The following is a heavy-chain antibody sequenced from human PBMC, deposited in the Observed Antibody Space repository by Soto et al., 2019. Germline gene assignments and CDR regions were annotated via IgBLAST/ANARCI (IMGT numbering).Heavy chain of an antibody. V-gene: IGHV5-51*01. J-gene: IGHJ5*02. D-gene: IGHD4-17*01. Sequence: PGESLKISCKGSGYSFSSWWIAWVRQMPGKGPEYMGIIYPSDSQTRYSPSFQGQVTISADKSISTAYLQWSSLKASDTAIYYCARHGFYGDYSSNYFDPWGQGTLVTVSS. CDR1: GYSFSSWW. CDR2: IYPSDSQT. CDR3: ARHGFYGDYSSNYFDP.